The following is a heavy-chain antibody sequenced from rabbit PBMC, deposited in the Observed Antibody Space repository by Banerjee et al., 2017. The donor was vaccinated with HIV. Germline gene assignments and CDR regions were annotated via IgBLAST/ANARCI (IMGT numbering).Heavy chain of an antibody. Sequence: QEQLEESGGDLVKPEGSLTLTCTASGFSFSSSYWICWVRQAPGKGLEWIACIYAGSGSAYYASWAKGRFTISKTSSTTVTLQMTSLTAADTATYFCARANSSDYYFNLWGPGTLVTVS. V-gene: IGHV1S45*01. CDR1: GFSFSSSYW. CDR3: ARANSSDYYFNL. D-gene: IGHD1-1*01. J-gene: IGHJ4*01. CDR2: IYAGSGSA.